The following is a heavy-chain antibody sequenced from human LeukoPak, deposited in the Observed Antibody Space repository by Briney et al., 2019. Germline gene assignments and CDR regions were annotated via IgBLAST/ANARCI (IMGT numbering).Heavy chain of an antibody. Sequence: SQTLSLTCAISGDRLSSNSAAWNWIRQSPSRGLEWLGRTYYRSDWYSDYAVSVKSRVSITPDTAKNQFSLQLNSVTPEDTAIYYCAREGSYFDYWGQGTLVTVSS. V-gene: IGHV6-1*01. J-gene: IGHJ4*02. CDR2: TYYRSDWYS. CDR1: GDRLSSNSAA. CDR3: AREGSYFDY.